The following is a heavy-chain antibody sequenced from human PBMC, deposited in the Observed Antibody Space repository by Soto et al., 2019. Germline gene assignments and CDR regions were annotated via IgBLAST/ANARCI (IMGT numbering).Heavy chain of an antibody. CDR2: IDPTDSYT. Sequence: GESLKISCNGSGYSFTSYWINWVRQMPGKGLEWMGRIDPTDSYTNYSPSFQGHVTISADKSISTAYLQWSSLKASDTAMYYCARQDRYCTNGVCYTEWFDPWGQGTLVTVS. V-gene: IGHV5-10-1*01. J-gene: IGHJ5*02. CDR3: ARQDRYCTNGVCYTEWFDP. CDR1: GYSFTSYW. D-gene: IGHD2-8*01.